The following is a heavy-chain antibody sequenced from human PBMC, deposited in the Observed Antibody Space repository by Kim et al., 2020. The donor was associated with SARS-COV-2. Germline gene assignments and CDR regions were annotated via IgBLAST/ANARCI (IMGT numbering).Heavy chain of an antibody. CDR3: AGTRVDTAMVPSGFDY. D-gene: IGHD5-18*01. J-gene: IGHJ4*02. Sequence: SETLSLTCTVSGGSISSGGYYWSWIRQHPGKGLEWIGYIYYSGSTYYNPSLKSRVTISVDTSKNQFSLKLSSVTAADTAVYYCAGTRVDTAMVPSGFDYWGQGTLVTVSS. CDR1: GGSISSGGYY. CDR2: IYYSGST. V-gene: IGHV4-31*03.